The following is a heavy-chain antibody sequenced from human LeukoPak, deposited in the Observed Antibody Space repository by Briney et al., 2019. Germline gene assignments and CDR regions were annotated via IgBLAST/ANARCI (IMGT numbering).Heavy chain of an antibody. V-gene: IGHV3-30*04. CDR1: GFTFSSYA. CDR3: ARDVPAYYDILTGYSQGGYFDY. Sequence: PGRSLRLSCAASGFTFSSYAIHWVRQAPGKGLEWVAVISYDGSNKYYADSVKGRFTISRDNSKNTLYLQMNSLRAEDTAVYYCARDVPAYYDILTGYSQGGYFDYWGQGTLVTVSS. D-gene: IGHD3-9*01. CDR2: ISYDGSNK. J-gene: IGHJ4*02.